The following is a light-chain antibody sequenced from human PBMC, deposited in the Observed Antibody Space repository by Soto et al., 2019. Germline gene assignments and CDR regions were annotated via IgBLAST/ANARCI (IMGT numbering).Light chain of an antibody. CDR1: SSDVGGYNF. J-gene: IGLJ2*01. V-gene: IGLV2-14*01. CDR2: DVS. CDR3: SSYTCTGTLVV. Sequence: QSVLTQPASVSGSPGQSITISCTGTSSDVGGYNFVSWYQQHPGKAPKLMIYDVSNRPSGVSNRFSGSKSGNTASLTISGLQAEDEADYYCSSYTCTGTLVVFGGRTMLPVL.